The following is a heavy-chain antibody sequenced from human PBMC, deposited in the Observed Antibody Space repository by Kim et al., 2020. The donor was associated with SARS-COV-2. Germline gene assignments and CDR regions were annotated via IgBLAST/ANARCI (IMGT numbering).Heavy chain of an antibody. D-gene: IGHD6-13*01. Sequence: GGSLRLSCTASGFTFGDYAMSWVRQAPGKGLEWVGFIRSKAYGGTTEYAASVKGRFTISRDDSKSIAYLQMNSLKTEDTAVYYCTRNVRARWQQLTSHYYYYYGMDVWGQGTTVTVSS. V-gene: IGHV3-49*04. CDR1: GFTFGDYA. CDR2: IRSKAYGGTT. CDR3: TRNVRARWQQLTSHYYYYYGMDV. J-gene: IGHJ6*02.